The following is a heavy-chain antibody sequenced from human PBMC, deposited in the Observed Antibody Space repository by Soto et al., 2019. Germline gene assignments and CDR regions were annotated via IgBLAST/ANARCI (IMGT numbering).Heavy chain of an antibody. Sequence: QVQLVESGGGVVQPGRSLRLSCAASGFTFSSYGMHWVRQAPGKGLEWVAVISYDGSNKYYADSVKGRFTISRDNSKNTQDLEMNSLREEDTAVYYCAKSSRVYDSSGLASDYWGHGTLVTVSS. CDR1: GFTFSSYG. J-gene: IGHJ4*01. CDR2: ISYDGSNK. D-gene: IGHD3-22*01. CDR3: AKSSRVYDSSGLASDY. V-gene: IGHV3-30*18.